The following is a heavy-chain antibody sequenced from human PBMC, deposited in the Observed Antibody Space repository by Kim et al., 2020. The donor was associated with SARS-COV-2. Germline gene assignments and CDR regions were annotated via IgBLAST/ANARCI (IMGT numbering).Heavy chain of an antibody. CDR1: GYSFTSYW. J-gene: IGHJ6*02. CDR2: IYPGDSDT. D-gene: IGHD7-27*01. Sequence: GESLKISCKGSGYSFTSYWIGWVRQMPGKGLEWMGIIYPGDSDTRYSPSFQGQVTISADKSISTAYLQWSSLKASDTAMYYCARYRALTGDWGYYYYGMDVWGQGTTVTVSS. V-gene: IGHV5-51*01. CDR3: ARYRALTGDWGYYYYGMDV.